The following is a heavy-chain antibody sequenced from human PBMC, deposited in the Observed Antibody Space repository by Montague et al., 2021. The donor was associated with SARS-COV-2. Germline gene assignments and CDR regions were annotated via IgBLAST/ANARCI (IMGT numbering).Heavy chain of an antibody. CDR1: GGSITYSSYY. CDR2: IDYSGTA. Sequence: SETLSLTCTMSGGSITYSSYYWGWIRLPPGKGLEWIGSIDYSGTAYYXXXLKSRVTISLDMSKNQLSLRLKSTTAADTAVYFCARASFYYCSGIYYNNWFDSWGQGTVVTVSS. J-gene: IGHJ5*01. CDR3: ARASFYYCSGIYYNNWFDS. V-gene: IGHV4-39*07. D-gene: IGHD3-10*01.